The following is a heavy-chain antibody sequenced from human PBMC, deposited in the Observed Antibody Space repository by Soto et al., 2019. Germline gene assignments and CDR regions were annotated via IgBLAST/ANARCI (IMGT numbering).Heavy chain of an antibody. J-gene: IGHJ3*02. CDR2: INPSGGST. V-gene: IGHV1-46*01. D-gene: IGHD2-21*02. Sequence: GASVKVSCKASGYTFTSYYMHWVRQAPGQGLEWMGIINPSGGSTSYAQKFQGRVTMTRDTSTSTVYMELSSLRSEDTAVYYCARDHGGTVVTPAFDIWGQGTMVTVSS. CDR1: GYTFTSYY. CDR3: ARDHGGTVVTPAFDI.